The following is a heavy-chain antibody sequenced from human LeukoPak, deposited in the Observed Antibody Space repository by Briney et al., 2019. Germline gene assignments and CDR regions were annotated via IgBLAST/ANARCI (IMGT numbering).Heavy chain of an antibody. Sequence: GGSLRLSCAASGFTFSSYSMNWVRQAPGKGLEWVSYISSSSSTIYYADSVKGRFSISRDNAKNSLYLQMNSLRAEDTAVYYCARERRTVTTDYWGQGTLVTVSS. D-gene: IGHD4-17*01. V-gene: IGHV3-48*01. CDR2: ISSSSSTI. CDR1: GFTFSSYS. CDR3: ARERRTVTTDY. J-gene: IGHJ4*02.